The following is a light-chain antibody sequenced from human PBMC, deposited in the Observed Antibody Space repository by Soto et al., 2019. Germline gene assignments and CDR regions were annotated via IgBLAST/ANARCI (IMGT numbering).Light chain of an antibody. Sequence: QSVLTQPPSASGTPGRRLTISCSGSISNIAINSVSWYQKVPGTAPKLLIHSSQQRPSGVPDRFSGSKSGSSASLAISELQSEDEGDYYCTSYTTSSTWVFGGGTKLTVL. CDR1: ISNIAINS. CDR2: SSQ. CDR3: TSYTTSSTWV. J-gene: IGLJ3*02. V-gene: IGLV1-44*01.